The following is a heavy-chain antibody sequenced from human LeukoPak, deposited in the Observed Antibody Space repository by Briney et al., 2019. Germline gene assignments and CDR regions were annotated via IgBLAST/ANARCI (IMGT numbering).Heavy chain of an antibody. CDR2: ISGSGDNT. CDR3: AKDKEWFQLGDAFDI. CDR1: GFTFSSYA. J-gene: IGHJ3*02. D-gene: IGHD3-3*01. V-gene: IGHV3-23*01. Sequence: GGSLRLSCAASGFTFSSYAMNWVRQAPGKGLEWISSISGSGDNTYYADSVKVRFTISRDNSKNTLYLQMNSLRAEDTAVYYCAKDKEWFQLGDAFDIWGQGTMVTVSS.